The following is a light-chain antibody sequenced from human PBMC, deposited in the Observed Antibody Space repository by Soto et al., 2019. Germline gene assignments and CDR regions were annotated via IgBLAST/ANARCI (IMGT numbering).Light chain of an antibody. CDR1: SSDVADYYY. J-gene: IGLJ1*01. Sequence: QSVLTQPPSASGSPGQSVTLSCTGTSSDVADYYYVSWYQQHPGKAPKLIIYEVSKRPSGVPDRFSGSKSGNTASLTVSGLQTEDEADYYCSSYVGSDAYVFGTGTKLTVL. CDR2: EVS. V-gene: IGLV2-8*01. CDR3: SSYVGSDAYV.